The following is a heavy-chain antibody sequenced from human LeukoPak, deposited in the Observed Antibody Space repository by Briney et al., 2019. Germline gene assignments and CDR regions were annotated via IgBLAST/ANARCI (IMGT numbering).Heavy chain of an antibody. D-gene: IGHD5-12*01. J-gene: IGHJ4*02. V-gene: IGHV1-8*03. CDR2: MNPNSGNT. Sequence: ASVKVSCKASGYTFTSYDINWVRQATGQGLEWMGWMNPNSGNTGYAQKFQGRVTITRNTSISTAYMELGSLRSEDTAVYYCAASNSGYDFGPYFDYWGQGTLVTASS. CDR3: AASNSGYDFGPYFDY. CDR1: GYTFTSYD.